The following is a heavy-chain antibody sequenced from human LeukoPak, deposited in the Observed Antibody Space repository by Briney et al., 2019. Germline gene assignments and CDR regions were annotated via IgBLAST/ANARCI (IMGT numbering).Heavy chain of an antibody. Sequence: SVKVACKASGGTFSSYAISWVRQAPGQGLEWMGGIIPIFGTANYAQKFQGRVTITADESTSTAYMELSSLRSEDTAVYYCARTRFYDSSGYYPSWGQGTLVTVSS. CDR1: GGTFSSYA. J-gene: IGHJ5*02. D-gene: IGHD3-22*01. CDR3: ARTRFYDSSGYYPS. CDR2: IIPIFGTA. V-gene: IGHV1-69*13.